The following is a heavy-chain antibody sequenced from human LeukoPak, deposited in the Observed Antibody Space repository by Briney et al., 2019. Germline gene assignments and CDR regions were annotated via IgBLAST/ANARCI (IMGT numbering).Heavy chain of an antibody. CDR1: GYIFTTYN. J-gene: IGHJ3*02. D-gene: IGHD3-16*01. V-gene: IGHV1-8*03. CDR3: ARDRGSLVAFDI. CDR2: MNPNSGDA. Sequence: ASVKLSCKASGYIFTTYNINWVRQATGQGLEWVGWMNPNSGDAGYAQQFQGRVTSTRDTSISTAYMELSSLTFEDTAVYYCARDRGSLVAFDIWGQGTVVTVSS.